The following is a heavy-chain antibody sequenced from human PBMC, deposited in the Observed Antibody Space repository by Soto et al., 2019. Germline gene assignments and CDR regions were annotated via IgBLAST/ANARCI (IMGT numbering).Heavy chain of an antibody. J-gene: IGHJ6*04. CDR3: ARIYFGEGVDV. CDR1: GFIFSSST. Sequence: EMQLVESGGGLVKPGGSLTLSCEASGFIFSSSTMNWVRKAPGKGLEWVSSMTGSSGFTDYAASVKGRFTISRDNAKNSLYLQMHSLRAEDTAVYYCARIYFGEGVDVWGKGTTVTVSS. V-gene: IGHV3-21*01. CDR2: MTGSSGFT. D-gene: IGHD3-10*01.